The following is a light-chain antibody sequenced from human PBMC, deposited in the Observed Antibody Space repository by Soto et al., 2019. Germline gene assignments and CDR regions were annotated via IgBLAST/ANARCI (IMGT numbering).Light chain of an antibody. Sequence: DIQMTQSPPTLSASVGDRVTITCRASQSTGGWLAWYQQKPGKAPNLLIYDGSILESGVPSRFSGSGSGTEFTLTISSLQPDDFATYYCQQYNSYPWTFGQGTKVDIK. CDR2: DGS. J-gene: IGKJ1*01. V-gene: IGKV1-5*01. CDR3: QQYNSYPWT. CDR1: QSTGGW.